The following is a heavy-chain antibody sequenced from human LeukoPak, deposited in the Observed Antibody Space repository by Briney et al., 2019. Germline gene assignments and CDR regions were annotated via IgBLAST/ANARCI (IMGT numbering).Heavy chain of an antibody. J-gene: IGHJ3*02. CDR2: IYYSGST. D-gene: IGHD3-10*01. CDR3: ASHERRGAFDI. Sequence: SETLSLTCAVYGGSFSGYYWSWIRQHPGKGLEWIGYIYYSGSTYYNPSLKSRVTISVDTSKNQFSLKLSSVTAADAAVYYCASHERRGAFDIWGQGTMVTVSS. V-gene: IGHV4-31*11. CDR1: GGSFSGYY.